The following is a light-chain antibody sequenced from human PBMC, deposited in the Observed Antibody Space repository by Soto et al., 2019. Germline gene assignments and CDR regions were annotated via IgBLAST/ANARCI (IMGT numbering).Light chain of an antibody. CDR2: CAS. CDR3: QQYHDWPLLT. V-gene: IGKV3D-15*01. J-gene: IGKJ4*01. CDR1: QKVNNN. Sequence: EIIVTQSPATLSVSPRERATLSCRASQKVNNNLAWYQQKHGQAPRLLIYCASTSATGIPARFGGSGYGTAVTLPISSLQTGDVSIYYCQQYHDWPLLTFGGGTKVEIK.